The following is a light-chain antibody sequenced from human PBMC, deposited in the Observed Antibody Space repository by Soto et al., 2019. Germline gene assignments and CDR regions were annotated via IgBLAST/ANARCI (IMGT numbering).Light chain of an antibody. CDR1: QGISSY. Sequence: DRGTVTGQASQGISSYLAWYQQKPGKAPKLLIYAASTLQSGVPSRFSGSGSGTEFTLTISSLQPEDFATYYCQQLNGYPRFGGGT. CDR3: QQLNGYPR. CDR2: AAS. J-gene: IGKJ4*01. V-gene: IGKV1-9*01.